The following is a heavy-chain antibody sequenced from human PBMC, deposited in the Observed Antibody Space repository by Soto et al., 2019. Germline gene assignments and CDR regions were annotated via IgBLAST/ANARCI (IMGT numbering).Heavy chain of an antibody. J-gene: IGHJ4*02. D-gene: IGHD4-17*01. V-gene: IGHV4-39*01. CDR3: ARQFSVHGDYGRYFDF. Sequence: SETLSLPCTVSGGSISSSGYYWGWIRQPPGKGLEWIGTIYYSGSTYYNPSLKSRVTISVDTSKNQFSLKLSSVTAADTAVYYCARQFSVHGDYGRYFDFWGQGTLVTVSS. CDR2: IYYSGST. CDR1: GGSISSSGYY.